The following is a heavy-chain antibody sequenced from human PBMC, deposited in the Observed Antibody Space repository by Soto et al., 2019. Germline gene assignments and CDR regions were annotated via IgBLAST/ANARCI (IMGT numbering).Heavy chain of an antibody. D-gene: IGHD1-26*01. J-gene: IGHJ4*02. CDR1: GFTFSTYT. Sequence: GGSLRLSCVFSGFTFSTYTMNWVRQAPGKGLEWVSSINGRSNYVYYADSVKGRFTISRDNAKNSLYLQMNRLRAEDTAIYYCAREDGVVGSSSALDHWALGTLVTVYS. CDR2: INGRSNYV. CDR3: AREDGVVGSSSALDH. V-gene: IGHV3-21*06.